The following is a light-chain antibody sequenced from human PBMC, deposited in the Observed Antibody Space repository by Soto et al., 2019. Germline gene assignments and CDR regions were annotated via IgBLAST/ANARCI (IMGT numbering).Light chain of an antibody. Sequence: EIVLTQSPGILSLSPGERSSVCCVSSQSITSSFLAWYQQKPGQAPRLLIYGASSRATCIPDRFSGTGSETDFTLTINRLEPEDFAVYYCQQYENSPITFGQGTRLEIK. V-gene: IGKV3-20*01. CDR3: QQYENSPIT. J-gene: IGKJ5*01. CDR2: GAS. CDR1: QSITSSF.